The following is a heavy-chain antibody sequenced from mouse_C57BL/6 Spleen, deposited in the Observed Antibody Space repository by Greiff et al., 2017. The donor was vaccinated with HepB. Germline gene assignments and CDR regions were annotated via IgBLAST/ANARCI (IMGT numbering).Heavy chain of an antibody. V-gene: IGHV1-55*01. CDR1: GYTFTSYW. CDR2: IYPGSGST. Sequence: QVQLQQPGAELVKPGASVKMSCKASGYTFTSYWITWVKQRPGQGLEWIGDIYPGSGSTNYNEKFKSKATLTVDTSSSTADMQLSSLTSEDSAVYYCARGDSNYASYYAMDYWGQGTSVTVSS. J-gene: IGHJ4*01. D-gene: IGHD2-5*01. CDR3: ARGDSNYASYYAMDY.